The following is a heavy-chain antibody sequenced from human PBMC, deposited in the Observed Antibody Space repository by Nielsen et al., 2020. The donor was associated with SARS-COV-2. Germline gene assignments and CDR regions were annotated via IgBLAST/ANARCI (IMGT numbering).Heavy chain of an antibody. J-gene: IGHJ4*02. D-gene: IGHD5-18*01. CDR1: GYTFTSYY. CDR3: VANGYGIY. V-gene: IGHV1-2*06. Sequence: ASVKVSCKASGYTFTSYYIYWVRQAPGQGLEWMGRINPNSGDTNYAQKFQGRVTMTRDTSISTAYMELGSLTSDDTAVYYCVANGYGIYWGQGTLVAVSS. CDR2: INPNSGDT.